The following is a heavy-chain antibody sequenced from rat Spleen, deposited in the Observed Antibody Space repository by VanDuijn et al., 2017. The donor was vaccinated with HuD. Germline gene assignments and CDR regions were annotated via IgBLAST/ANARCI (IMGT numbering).Heavy chain of an antibody. V-gene: IGHV5-7*01. Sequence: EVQLVESDGGLVQPGRSLELSCAASGFTFSHYDMAWVRQAPKKGLEWVAFINYDVSSTFYRDSVKGRFTISRDNAKSALYLQVDSLRSEDTTTYYCARQATTVPSYFDYWGQGVMVTVSS. CDR2: INYDVSST. J-gene: IGHJ2*01. CDR1: GFTFSHYD. CDR3: ARQATTVPSYFDY. D-gene: IGHD1-1*01.